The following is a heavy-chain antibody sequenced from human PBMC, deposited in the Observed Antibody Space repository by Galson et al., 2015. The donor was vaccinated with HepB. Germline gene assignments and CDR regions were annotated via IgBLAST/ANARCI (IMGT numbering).Heavy chain of an antibody. CDR3: ASATYYDYIWGSYRLEY. CDR2: INAGNGNT. J-gene: IGHJ4*02. D-gene: IGHD3-16*02. CDR1: GYTLTSYA. V-gene: IGHV1-3*01. Sequence: SVKVSCKASGYTLTSYAMHWVRQAPGQRLEWMGWINAGNGNTKYSQKFQGRVTITRDTSASTAYMELSSLRSEDTAVYYCASATYYDYIWGSYRLEYWGQGTLVTVSS.